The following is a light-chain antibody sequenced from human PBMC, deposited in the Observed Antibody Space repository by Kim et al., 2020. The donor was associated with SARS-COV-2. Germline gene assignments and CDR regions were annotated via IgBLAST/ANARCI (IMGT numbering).Light chain of an antibody. CDR3: SSYTSSSRV. CDR1: SSDVGGYTY. CDR2: DVS. Sequence: PRHSITIACTGTSSDVGGYTYVSWYQQHPGKAPKLMIYDVSKRPSGVSNRFSGSKSGNTASLTISGLQAEDEADYYCSSYTSSSRVFGGGTQLTVL. J-gene: IGLJ3*02. V-gene: IGLV2-14*04.